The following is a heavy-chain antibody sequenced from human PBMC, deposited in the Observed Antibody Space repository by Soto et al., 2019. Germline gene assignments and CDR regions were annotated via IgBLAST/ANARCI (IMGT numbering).Heavy chain of an antibody. CDR1: GFTFSNAW. CDR3: TTGINILTGPFDY. D-gene: IGHD3-9*01. J-gene: IGHJ4*02. V-gene: IGHV3-15*01. Sequence: PGGSLRLSCVASGFTFSNAWMSWVRQAPGKGLEWVGRIKSKTDGGTTDYAAPVKGRFTISRDDSKNTLYLQMNSLKTEDTAVYYCTTGINILTGPFDYWGQGTLVTVSS. CDR2: IKSKTDGGTT.